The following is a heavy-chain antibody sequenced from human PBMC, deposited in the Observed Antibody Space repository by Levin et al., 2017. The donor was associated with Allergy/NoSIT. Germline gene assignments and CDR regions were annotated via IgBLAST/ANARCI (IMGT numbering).Heavy chain of an antibody. CDR2: IFPRDSDT. V-gene: IGHV5-51*01. D-gene: IGHD3-10*01. CDR1: GFNFTTYW. Sequence: PGGSLRLSCQGSGFNFTTYWVGWVRQKPGKGLEWLGIIFPRDSDTRYSPSFRGQVTISADKSLNTAYLQWSSLKASDTAIYYCARFGELQFDSWGQGTLVIVSS. J-gene: IGHJ4*02. CDR3: ARFGELQFDS.